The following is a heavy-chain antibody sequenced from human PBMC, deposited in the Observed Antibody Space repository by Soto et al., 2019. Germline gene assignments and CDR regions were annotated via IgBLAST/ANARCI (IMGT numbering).Heavy chain of an antibody. V-gene: IGHV4-31*03. J-gene: IGHJ4*01. D-gene: IGHD6-25*01. CDR2: VFHNGIT. CDR1: GDSISGGGHY. CDR3: ARRRQIGESYDY. Sequence: SETLSLTCTVSGDSISGGGHYWGWIRQHPGKGLEWVGYVFHNGITYYNPSLKSRVAISIDAPNNQFSLTLSSMTAADTAVYFCARRRQIGESYDYWGHGTLVT.